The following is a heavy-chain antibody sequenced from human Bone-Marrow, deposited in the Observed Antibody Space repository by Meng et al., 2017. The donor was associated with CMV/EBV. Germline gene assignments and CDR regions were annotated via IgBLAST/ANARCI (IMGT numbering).Heavy chain of an antibody. V-gene: IGHV1-69*10. CDR3: ARGATSSDYYYYGMDV. CDR1: GGTFSSYA. CDR2: IIPILGIA. J-gene: IGHJ6*02. D-gene: IGHD5-12*01. Sequence: SVKVSCKASGGTFSSYAISWVRQAPGQGLEWMGGIIPILGIANYAQKFQGRVTITADKSTSTAYMELSSLRSEDTAVYYCARGATSSDYYYYGMDVWGQGTTVTFSS.